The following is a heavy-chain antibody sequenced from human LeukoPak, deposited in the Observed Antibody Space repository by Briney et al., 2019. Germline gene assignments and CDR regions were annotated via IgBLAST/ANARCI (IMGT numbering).Heavy chain of an antibody. CDR1: GGTFSSYA. Sequence: ASVKVSCKASGGTFSSYAISWVRQAPGQGLEWMGRIIPILGIANYAQKFQGRVTITADKSTSTAYRELSSRRSEDTAVYYCARVRGSSWFGPDVWGKGTTVTVSS. CDR2: IIPILGIA. D-gene: IGHD6-13*01. V-gene: IGHV1-69*04. CDR3: ARVRGSSWFGPDV. J-gene: IGHJ6*04.